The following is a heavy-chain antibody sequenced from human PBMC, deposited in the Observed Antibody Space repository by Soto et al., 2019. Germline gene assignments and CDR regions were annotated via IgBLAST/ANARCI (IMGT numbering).Heavy chain of an antibody. D-gene: IGHD4-17*01. CDR3: ARAPTTVAFDI. V-gene: IGHV4-4*02. J-gene: IGHJ3*02. CDR1: GGSISSSNW. Sequence: SETLSLTCAVSGGSISSSNWWSWVRQPPGKGLEWIGEIYHSGGTNYNPSLKSRATISVDKSKNQFSLKLSSVTAADTAVYYCARAPTTVAFDIWGQGTMVTVSS. CDR2: IYHSGGT.